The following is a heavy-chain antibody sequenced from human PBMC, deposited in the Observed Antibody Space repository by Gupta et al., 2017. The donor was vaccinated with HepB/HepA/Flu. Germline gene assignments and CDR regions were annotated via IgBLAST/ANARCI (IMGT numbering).Heavy chain of an antibody. CDR1: GFTFSSHA. CDR3: AKGGYCSSSNCLYYYYAMDV. Sequence: EVQLLESGGGLVQPAGSLRLSCEASGFTFSSHAMNWVRQAPGKGLEWVSVISGSGGSTYYADSVKGRFTISRDNSKNTLYLQMDSLTVEDTAVYYCAKGGYCSSSNCLYYYYAMDVWGQGTTVTVAS. D-gene: IGHD2-2*01. CDR2: ISGSGGST. J-gene: IGHJ6*02. V-gene: IGHV3-23*01.